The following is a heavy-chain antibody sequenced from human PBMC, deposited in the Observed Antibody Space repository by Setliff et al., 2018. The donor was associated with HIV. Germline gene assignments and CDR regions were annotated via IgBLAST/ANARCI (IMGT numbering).Heavy chain of an antibody. CDR1: GGSFSGYN. J-gene: IGHJ5*02. Sequence: SETLSLTCAVYGGSFSGYNWSWIRQPPGKGLEWIGEINHSGSTNYNPSLKTRVTISVDTSKNQFSLKLSSVTAADTAVYFCARSIHGGGSEPFDTWGQGILVTVSS. D-gene: IGHD3-10*01. CDR3: ARSIHGGGSEPFDT. CDR2: INHSGST. V-gene: IGHV4-34*01.